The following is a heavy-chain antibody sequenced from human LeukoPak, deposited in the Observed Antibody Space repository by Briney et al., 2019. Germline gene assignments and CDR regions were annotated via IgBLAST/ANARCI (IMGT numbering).Heavy chain of an antibody. Sequence: GESVKISCKGSGYSFTSYWIGWVRQLPGKGLEWMGIIYPGDSDTRYSPSFQGQVTISADKSISTAYLQWSSLKASDTAMYYCARRGVRRTYYFDYWGQGTLVTVSS. J-gene: IGHJ4*02. CDR2: IYPGDSDT. CDR3: ARRGVRRTYYFDY. V-gene: IGHV5-51*01. CDR1: GYSFTSYW. D-gene: IGHD3-10*01.